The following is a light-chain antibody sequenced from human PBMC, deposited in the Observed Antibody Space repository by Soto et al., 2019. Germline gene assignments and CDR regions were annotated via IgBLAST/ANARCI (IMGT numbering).Light chain of an antibody. V-gene: IGLV1-40*01. CDR2: GNN. CDR1: SSNIGAGYD. CDR3: QSYATSLSAVV. Sequence: QSVLTQPPSVSGAPGQRVTISCTGSSSNIGAGYDVHWYQQLPGTAPKLLIYGNNNRPSGVPDRFSGSKSGTSASLAITGLQAEDEPDYYCQSYATSLSAVVFVGGTKLTVL. J-gene: IGLJ3*02.